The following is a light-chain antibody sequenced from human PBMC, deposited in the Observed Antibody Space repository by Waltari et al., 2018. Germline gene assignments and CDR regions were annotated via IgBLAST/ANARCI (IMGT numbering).Light chain of an antibody. CDR2: DAS. V-gene: IGKV1-5*01. J-gene: IGKJ1*01. CDR3: QQYTTYSGT. CDR1: QSISGF. Sequence: DIQMTQSPSTLSASVGDRVTITCRASQSISGFLAWYQQKPGKAPKSLIYDASTLESGVPSRFSGTGSGTEFTLTISSLYPDDFATYFCQQYTTYSGTFGQGTKVELK.